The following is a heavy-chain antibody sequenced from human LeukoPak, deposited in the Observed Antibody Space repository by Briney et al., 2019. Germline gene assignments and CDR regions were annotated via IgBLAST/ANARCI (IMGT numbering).Heavy chain of an antibody. CDR3: AREGIGYSGYGGQGMDV. J-gene: IGHJ6*02. D-gene: IGHD5-12*01. CDR1: GYTFTGYY. V-gene: IGHV1-2*04. CDR2: INPNSGGT. Sequence: ASVKVSCKASGYTFTGYYMHWVRQAPGQGLEWMGWINPNSGGTNYAQKFQGWVTMTRDTSISTVYMELSRLRSDDTAVYYCAREGIGYSGYGGQGMDVWGQGTTVTVSS.